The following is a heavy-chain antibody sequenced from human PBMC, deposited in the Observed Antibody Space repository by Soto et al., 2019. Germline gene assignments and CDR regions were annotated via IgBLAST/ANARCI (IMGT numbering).Heavy chain of an antibody. CDR1: GDSMTSSSYY. CDR3: ARHTRNQFDP. Sequence: SETLSLTCTVSGDSMTSSSYYWGWIRQPPGNGLEWIGSIYYSERTSYNSGSTYYSPSLKSRVTISGDTSKSQFSLKLSSVTAADTAVYYCARHTRNQFDPWGQGTLVTVSS. CDR2: IYYSERTSYNSGST. V-gene: IGHV4-39*01. J-gene: IGHJ5*02.